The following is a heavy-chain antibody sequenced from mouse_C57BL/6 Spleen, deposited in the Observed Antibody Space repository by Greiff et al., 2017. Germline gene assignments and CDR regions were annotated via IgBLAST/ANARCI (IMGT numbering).Heavy chain of an antibody. D-gene: IGHD4-1*01. CDR1: GYTFTDYE. CDR3: TSNWDDAY. J-gene: IGHJ3*01. CDR2: IDPETGGT. V-gene: IGHV1-15*01. Sequence: VQLQESGAELVRPGASVTLSCKASGYTFTDYEMHWVKQTPVHGLEWIGAIDPETGGTAYNQKFKGKAILTADKSSSTAYMELRSLTSEDSAVYYCTSNWDDAYWGQGTLVTVSA.